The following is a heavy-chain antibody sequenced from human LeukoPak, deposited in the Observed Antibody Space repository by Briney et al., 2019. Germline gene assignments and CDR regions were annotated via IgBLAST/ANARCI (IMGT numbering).Heavy chain of an antibody. Sequence: SETLSLTCTVSGYSISSGYYWGWIRQPPGKGLEWIGSIYHSGSTFDNPSLKSRVTISVDTSKNQFSLKLSSVTAADTAVYYCARRDSIAAADAFDIWGQGTMVTVSS. CDR2: IYHSGST. V-gene: IGHV4-38-2*02. CDR3: ARRDSIAAADAFDI. J-gene: IGHJ3*02. CDR1: GYSISSGYY. D-gene: IGHD6-13*01.